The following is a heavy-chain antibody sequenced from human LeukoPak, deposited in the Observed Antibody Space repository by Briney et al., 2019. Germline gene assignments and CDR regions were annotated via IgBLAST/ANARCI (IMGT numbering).Heavy chain of an antibody. D-gene: IGHD6-6*01. CDR2: IYTSGTT. Sequence: SETLSLTCNVSGGSISSDYWSWIRQPAGKGLEWIGRIYTSGTTIYNPSLKSRVTMSVDTSKNQFSLKLSSVTAADTAVYYCARGSRIAARHSPFDYWGQGTLVTVSS. CDR3: ARGSRIAARHSPFDY. V-gene: IGHV4-4*07. J-gene: IGHJ4*02. CDR1: GGSISSDY.